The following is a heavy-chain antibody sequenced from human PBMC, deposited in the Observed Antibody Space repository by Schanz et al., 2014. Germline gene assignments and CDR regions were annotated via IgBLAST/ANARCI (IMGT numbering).Heavy chain of an antibody. CDR2: IYINSGST. D-gene: IGHD4-17*01. CDR1: GFSVSTNY. J-gene: IGHJ4*02. V-gene: IGHV3-66*03. Sequence: EVQLVESGGGLIQPGGSLRLSCAVSGFSVSTNYMSWVRQAPGKGLEWVSSIYINSGSTNYADSVKGRFTISRDNSKNTLYLQMSSLRGEDTAVYYCAKAPYADYGYFHHWGQGTLVTVSS. CDR3: AKAPYADYGYFHH.